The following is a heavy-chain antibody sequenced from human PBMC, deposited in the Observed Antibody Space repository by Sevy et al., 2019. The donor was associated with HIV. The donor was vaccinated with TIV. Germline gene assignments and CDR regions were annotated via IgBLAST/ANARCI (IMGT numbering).Heavy chain of an antibody. Sequence: ASVKVSCKVSGYTLAKFSIHWVRQAPGKGLEWMATFDPEDGDPEDGKTIYAQKFLGRVTMTEDTSTDTAYMELRSLRSDDTAFYYCATTKDYYDSSGYPFDYWGQGTLVTVSS. CDR2: FDPEDGDPEDGKT. V-gene: IGHV1-24*01. J-gene: IGHJ4*02. CDR3: ATTKDYYDSSGYPFDY. D-gene: IGHD3-22*01. CDR1: GYTLAKFS.